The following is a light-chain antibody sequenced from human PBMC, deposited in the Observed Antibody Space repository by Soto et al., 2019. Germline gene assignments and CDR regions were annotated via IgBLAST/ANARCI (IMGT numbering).Light chain of an antibody. CDR1: SNDIGRYKF. CDR2: EVS. J-gene: IGLJ3*02. V-gene: IGLV2-14*01. CDR3: SSYTSSTTWV. Sequence: QSVLTQPASVSGSPGQSITISCTGTSNDIGRYKFVSWYQQYPDKAPKLMIYEVSNRPPGVSDRFSGSKSGKTASLTISGLQAEDEADYYCSSYTSSTTWVFGGGTK.